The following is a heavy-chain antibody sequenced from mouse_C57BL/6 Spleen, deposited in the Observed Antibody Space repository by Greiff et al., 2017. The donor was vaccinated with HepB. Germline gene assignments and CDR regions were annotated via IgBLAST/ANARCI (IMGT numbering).Heavy chain of an antibody. D-gene: IGHD1-1*01. Sequence: EVQGVESGGGLVQPKGSLKLSCAASGFTFNTYAMHWVRQAPGKGLEWVARIRSKSSNYATYYADSVKDRFTISRDDSQSMLYLQMNNLKTEDTAMYYCVRDRVITTVVEDWYFDVWGTGTTVTVSS. CDR1: GFTFNTYA. V-gene: IGHV10-3*01. CDR2: IRSKSSNYAT. J-gene: IGHJ1*03. CDR3: VRDRVITTVVEDWYFDV.